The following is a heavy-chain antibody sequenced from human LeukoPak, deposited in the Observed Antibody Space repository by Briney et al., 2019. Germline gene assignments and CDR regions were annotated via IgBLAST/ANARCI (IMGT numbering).Heavy chain of an antibody. CDR2: ISAYNGNT. D-gene: IGHD6-19*01. CDR1: GYTFTSYG. V-gene: IGHV1-18*01. J-gene: IGHJ4*02. Sequence: ASVKVSCKASGYTFTSYGISWVRQAPGQGLEWMGWISAYNGNTNYAQKLQGRVTMTTDTSTSTAYMELRSLRSDDTAVYYCAVTLRGYSSGWNQDLYDYWGQGTLVTVSS. CDR3: AVTLRGYSSGWNQDLYDY.